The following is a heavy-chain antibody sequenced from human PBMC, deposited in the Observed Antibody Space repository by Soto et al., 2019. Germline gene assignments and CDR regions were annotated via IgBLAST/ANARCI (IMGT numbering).Heavy chain of an antibody. CDR3: EKGLGVVEVTPTWFDP. D-gene: IGHD2-15*01. Sequence: EVQLLESGGGLVQPGGSLRLSCAASGFTFRNYAIRWVRQAPGKGLEWVSSISGSGGSTYYADAVKGRFTISRDNSKNTVHLQMNSLRVEDTAVYYCEKGLGVVEVTPTWFDPWGQGTLVTVSS. V-gene: IGHV3-23*01. J-gene: IGHJ5*02. CDR1: GFTFRNYA. CDR2: ISGSGGST.